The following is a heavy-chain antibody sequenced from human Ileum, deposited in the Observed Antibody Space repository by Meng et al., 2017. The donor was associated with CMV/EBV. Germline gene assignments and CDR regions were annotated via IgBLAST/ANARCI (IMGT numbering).Heavy chain of an antibody. Sequence: CTVYGGAFSGYYFSWLRQPPGKGLEWSGEIDHMESTNYNPSLKGRVTFSIATSNNQFSLRLNSVTAANTALYFCARRVGSGKYYFDYWSQGALVTVSS. CDR2: IDHMEST. J-gene: IGHJ4*02. CDR3: ARRVGSGKYYFDY. CDR1: GGAFSGYY. D-gene: IGHD3-10*01. V-gene: IGHV4-34*01.